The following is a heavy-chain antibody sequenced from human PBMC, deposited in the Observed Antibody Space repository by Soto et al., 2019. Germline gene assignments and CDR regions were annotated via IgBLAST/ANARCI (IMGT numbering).Heavy chain of an antibody. CDR1: GYTFSSYG. V-gene: IGHV1-18*01. J-gene: IGHJ4*02. Sequence: GASVKVSCKASGYTFSSYGICWVRQAPGQGLEWMGWISAYNGNTKYSQKFQGRVTIARDTSANTAFMELSSLRSEDTAVYYCARGSAAAGPYYFEYWAQGTLVTVSS. CDR2: ISAYNGNT. D-gene: IGHD6-13*01. CDR3: ARGSAAAGPYYFEY.